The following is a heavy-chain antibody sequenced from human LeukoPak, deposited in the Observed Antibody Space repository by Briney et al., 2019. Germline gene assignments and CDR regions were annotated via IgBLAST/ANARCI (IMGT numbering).Heavy chain of an antibody. CDR3: VVGGSPGY. CDR1: GLAFSAYK. J-gene: IGHJ4*02. D-gene: IGHD2-15*01. Sequence: GGSLRLSCAASGLAFSAYKMHWVRQAPRKGLVWVSRISTDGYTTDYADFVQGRFTASRGNTKNTWSLEMNSLRAEDTAVYYCVVGGSPGYWGQGTLVTVSS. CDR2: ISTDGYTT. V-gene: IGHV3-74*01.